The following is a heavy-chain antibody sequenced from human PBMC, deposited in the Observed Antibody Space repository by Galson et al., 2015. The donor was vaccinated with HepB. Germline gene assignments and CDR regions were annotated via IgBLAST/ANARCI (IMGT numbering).Heavy chain of an antibody. J-gene: IGHJ4*02. CDR2: ISSNGGST. Sequence: SLRLSCAASGFTFSSYAMHWVRQAPGKGLEYVSAISSNGGSTYYADSVKGRFTISRDNSKNTLYLQMSSLRAEDTAVYYCVKDQFGDYYGSGSYYGFDYWGQGTLVTVSS. CDR1: GFTFSSYA. CDR3: VKDQFGDYYGSGSYYGFDY. D-gene: IGHD3-10*01. V-gene: IGHV3-64D*06.